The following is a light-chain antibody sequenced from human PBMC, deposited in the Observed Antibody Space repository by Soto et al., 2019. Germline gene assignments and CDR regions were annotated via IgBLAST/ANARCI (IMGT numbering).Light chain of an antibody. J-gene: IGKJ4*01. CDR1: QSVSSN. Sequence: EIVMTQSPATLSVAPVERATLSCRASQSVSSNLAWYQQKPGQAPRLLIYGASTRATGIPARFSGSGSVTECTLTISSLQSEDFAVYYCQQYNNWPPLTFGGGTKVDIK. CDR3: QQYNNWPPLT. CDR2: GAS. V-gene: IGKV3-15*01.